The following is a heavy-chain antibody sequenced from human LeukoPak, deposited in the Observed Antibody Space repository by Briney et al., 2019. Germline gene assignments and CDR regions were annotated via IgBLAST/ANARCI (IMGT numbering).Heavy chain of an antibody. CDR1: DFSFRAYS. J-gene: IGHJ4*02. CDR3: ARVGVGDWGSVWDH. Sequence: PGGSLRLSCGGSDFSFRAYSLIWTRQTPETGLEWISYISSGGGVTHYAESVKGRFSISRDNAKNSLFLQMNRLKDEDTAVYYCARVGVGDWGSVWDHWGQGVRVTVSS. CDR2: ISSGGGVT. D-gene: IGHD3-16*01. V-gene: IGHV3-48*02.